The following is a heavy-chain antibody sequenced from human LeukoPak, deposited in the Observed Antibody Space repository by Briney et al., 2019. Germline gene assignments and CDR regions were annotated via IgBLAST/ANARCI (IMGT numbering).Heavy chain of an antibody. Sequence: ASVKVSCKASGYTFTGYYMHWVRQAPGQGLEWMGWISAYNGNTNYAQKLQGRVTMTTDTSTSTAYMELSSLRSEDTAVYYCARGAGSYYHDPLDYWGQGTLVTVSS. J-gene: IGHJ4*02. CDR3: ARGAGSYYHDPLDY. CDR2: ISAYNGNT. D-gene: IGHD3-10*01. CDR1: GYTFTGYY. V-gene: IGHV1-18*04.